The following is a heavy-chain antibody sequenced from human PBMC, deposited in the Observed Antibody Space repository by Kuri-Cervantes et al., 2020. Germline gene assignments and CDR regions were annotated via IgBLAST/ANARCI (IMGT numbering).Heavy chain of an antibody. V-gene: IGHV4-4*02. CDR3: ARADIAAVYYFDY. Sequence: GSLRLSCAVSGGSISSSNWWSWVRQPPGKGLEWIGEIYHSGSTNYNPSLKSRVTISVDRSKNQFSLKLSSVTAADTAVYYCARADIAAVYYFDYWGQGTLVTVSS. D-gene: IGHD6-13*01. CDR2: IYHSGST. J-gene: IGHJ4*02. CDR1: GGSISSSNW.